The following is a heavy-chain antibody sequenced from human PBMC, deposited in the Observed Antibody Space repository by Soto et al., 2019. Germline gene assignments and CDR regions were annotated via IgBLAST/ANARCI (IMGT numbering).Heavy chain of an antibody. CDR1: GGSISSSNW. CDR2: IYHSGST. D-gene: IGHD6-13*01. Sequence: QVQLQESGPGLVKPSGTLSLTCAVSGGSISSSNWWSWVRQPPGKGLEWIGEIYHSGSTNYNPSLTSRVPLSVDKSKNQFSLKLSSVTAADTAVYYWARAAMGGSSWPFDYWGQGTLVTVSS. CDR3: ARAAMGGSSWPFDY. J-gene: IGHJ4*02. V-gene: IGHV4-4*02.